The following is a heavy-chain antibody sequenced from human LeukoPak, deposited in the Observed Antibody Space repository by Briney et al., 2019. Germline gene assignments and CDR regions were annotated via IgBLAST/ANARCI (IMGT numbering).Heavy chain of an antibody. V-gene: IGHV3-30*18. J-gene: IGHJ6*02. CDR2: ISYNGSNK. CDR1: GFTFSNYA. Sequence: GGSLRLSCAASGFTFSNYAMHCVRQAPGKGLEWVSVISYNGSNKYYADSVKGRFTISRDTSKNTLYLQMNGLRAEDTALYYCGKDLHYYVAMDVWGQGTAVTVSS. CDR3: GKDLHYYVAMDV. D-gene: IGHD3-10*02.